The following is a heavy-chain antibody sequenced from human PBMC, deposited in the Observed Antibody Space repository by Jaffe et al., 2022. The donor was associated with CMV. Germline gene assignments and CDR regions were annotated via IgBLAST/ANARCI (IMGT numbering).Heavy chain of an antibody. V-gene: IGHV1-18*01. CDR3: ARTGLRAIVMVTTMGMGLDV. CDR1: GYTFSSYG. D-gene: IGHD2-21*02. J-gene: IGHJ6*02. CDR2: ISPYNENT. Sequence: QVQLVQSGAEVKKPGASVRVSCTASGYTFSSYGISWVRQAPGQGLEWMGWISPYNENTNLAQEFQGRVTVTTDTSTNTVYMELRSLRSDDTAVYYCARTGLRAIVMVTTMGMGLDVWGQGTTVTVSS.